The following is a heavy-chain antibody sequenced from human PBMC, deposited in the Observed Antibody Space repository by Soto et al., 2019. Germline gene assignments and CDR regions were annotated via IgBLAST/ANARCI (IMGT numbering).Heavy chain of an antibody. D-gene: IGHD1-7*01. Sequence: ASVKVSCKASGYTFTSYAINWLRQTTGQGLEWMGWMNPNSGNTGYAQKFQGRVTMTRNTSISTAYMELSSLRSEDTAVYYCARMDWNYERVYYYYYGMDVWGQGTTVTVSS. V-gene: IGHV1-8*01. CDR2: MNPNSGNT. CDR3: ARMDWNYERVYYYYYGMDV. CDR1: GYTFTSYA. J-gene: IGHJ6*02.